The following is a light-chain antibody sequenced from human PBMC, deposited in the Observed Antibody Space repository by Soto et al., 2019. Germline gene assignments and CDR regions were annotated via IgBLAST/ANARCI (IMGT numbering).Light chain of an antibody. CDR2: DAS. V-gene: IGKV1-5*01. CDR3: QQYNSYSSQT. Sequence: DIQMTQSPSTLSASVGDRVTITCRASQSISSWLAWYQQKPGKAPKLLIFDASTLEGGVPSRFSGSGSGTEFTLTISSLQPDDFATYYCQQYNSYSSQTFGQGTKVDIK. CDR1: QSISSW. J-gene: IGKJ1*01.